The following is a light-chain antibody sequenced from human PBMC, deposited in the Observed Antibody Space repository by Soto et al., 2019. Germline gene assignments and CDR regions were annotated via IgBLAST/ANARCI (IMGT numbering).Light chain of an antibody. CDR1: TSDVGGYDY. CDR2: DVT. CDR3: CSYAGDFYV. Sequence: QSVLTQPRSVSGSPGQSVAISCTGTTSDVGGYDYVSWYQQHPGKAPELIIFDVTKRPSGVPDRFSGSKSGNTAYLTISGLQAEDEADYFCCSYAGDFYVFGSGTKLTVL. J-gene: IGLJ1*01. V-gene: IGLV2-11*01.